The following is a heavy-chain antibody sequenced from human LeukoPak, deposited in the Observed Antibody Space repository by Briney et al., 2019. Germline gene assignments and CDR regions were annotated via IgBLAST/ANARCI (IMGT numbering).Heavy chain of an antibody. J-gene: IGHJ3*02. Sequence: PSETLSLTCTVSGGSISSSSYYWGWIRQPPGKGLEWIGSIYYSGSTYYNPSLKSRVTISVDTSKDQFSLKLSSVTAADTAVYYCDMVRGVRVDIWGQGTMVTVSS. CDR3: DMVRGVRVDI. D-gene: IGHD3-10*01. CDR2: IYYSGST. CDR1: GGSISSSSYY. V-gene: IGHV4-39*01.